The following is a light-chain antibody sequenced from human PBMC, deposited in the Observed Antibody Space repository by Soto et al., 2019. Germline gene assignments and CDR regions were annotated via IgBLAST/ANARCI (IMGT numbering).Light chain of an antibody. CDR3: SSYAGGSTLL. CDR1: SSDVGSYNL. V-gene: IGLV2-23*01. CDR2: EGI. Sequence: QSALTQPASVSGSLRQSITISCTGTSSDVGSYNLVSWYQQHPGRAPKLMIYEGIKRPSGVSNRFSGSKSGNTASLTISGLQAEDEADYYCSSYAGGSTLLFGGGTKVTVL. J-gene: IGLJ3*02.